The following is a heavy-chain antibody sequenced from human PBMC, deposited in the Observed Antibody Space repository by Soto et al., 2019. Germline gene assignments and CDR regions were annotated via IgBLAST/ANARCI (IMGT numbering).Heavy chain of an antibody. J-gene: IGHJ4*02. CDR1: GVTFSTYA. CDR3: ATNLGIVTTGRVY. CDR2: ISSDGSYR. D-gene: IGHD6-13*01. V-gene: IGHV3-30-3*01. Sequence: GGSLRLSCAASGVTFSTYAMHWVRQAPGKGLEWVAVISSDGSYRTYADSVKGRFTISRDNSKNTQYLQMSSLRPEDTAVYYCATNLGIVTTGRVYWGQGTLVTVS.